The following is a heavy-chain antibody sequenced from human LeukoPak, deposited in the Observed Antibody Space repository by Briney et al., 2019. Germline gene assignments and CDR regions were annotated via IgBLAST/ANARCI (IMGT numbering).Heavy chain of an antibody. CDR1: GGSLSSGDYY. CDR3: ALRGRYYDSSGYRSVGAFDI. V-gene: IGHV4-30-4*01. CDR2: IYYSGST. Sequence: PSQTLSLTCTVSGGSLSSGDYYWSWLRQPPGTGLEWFGYIYYSGSTYYNPSLKSRVTISVDTSKNQFSLKLSSVTAADTAVYYCALRGRYYDSSGYRSVGAFDIWGQGTMVTVSS. D-gene: IGHD3-22*01. J-gene: IGHJ3*02.